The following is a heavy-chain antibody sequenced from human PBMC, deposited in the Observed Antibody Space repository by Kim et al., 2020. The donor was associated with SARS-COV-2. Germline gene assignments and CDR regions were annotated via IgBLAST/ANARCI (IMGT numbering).Heavy chain of an antibody. D-gene: IGHD6-13*01. CDR1: GYTFTSYA. V-gene: IGHV1-3*01. Sequence: ASVKVSCKASGYTFTSYAMHWVRQAPGQRLEWMGWINAGNGNTKYSQKFQGRVTITRDTSASTAYMELSSLRSEDTAVYYCARGGAAAGTRGAGWYYYGMDVWGQGTTVTVSS. CDR3: ARGGAAAGTRGAGWYYYGMDV. CDR2: INAGNGNT. J-gene: IGHJ6*02.